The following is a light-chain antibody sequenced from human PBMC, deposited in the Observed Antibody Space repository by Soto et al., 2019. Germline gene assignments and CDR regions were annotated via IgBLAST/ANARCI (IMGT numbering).Light chain of an antibody. CDR2: DVS. CDR1: SSDVGGYNY. CDR3: SSDTSSRTLG. V-gene: IGLV2-14*01. J-gene: IGLJ2*01. Sequence: QSALTQPASVSGSPGQSITISCTGTSSDVGGYNYVSWYQQHPGKAPKLMIYDVSNRPSGVSNRFSGSKSGNTASLTIAGLQAEDEADYYCSSDTSSRTLGFGGGTQRTVL.